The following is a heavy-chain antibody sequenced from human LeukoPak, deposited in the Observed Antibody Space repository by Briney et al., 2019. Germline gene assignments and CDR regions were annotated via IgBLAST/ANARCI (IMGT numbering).Heavy chain of an antibody. CDR3: AKAHSVLLYFGDQIDY. J-gene: IGHJ4*02. CDR2: INPNSGGT. Sequence: PGASVKVSCKASGYTFTGYYMHWVRQAPGQGLEWMGWINPNSGGTTFAQKFQDRVTMTRDTSTSTAYLELKRLMSDDTAIYYCAKAHSVLLYFGDQIDYWGQGTLVTVSS. CDR1: GYTFTGYY. D-gene: IGHD3-10*01. V-gene: IGHV1-2*02.